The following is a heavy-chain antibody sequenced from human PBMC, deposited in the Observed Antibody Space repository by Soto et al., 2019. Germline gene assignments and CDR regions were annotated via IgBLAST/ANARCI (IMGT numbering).Heavy chain of an antibody. CDR2: IYYSGST. Sequence: PSETLSLTCTVSGGSVSSGSYYWSWIRQPPGKGLEWIGYIYYSGSTNYNPSLKSRVTISVDTSKNQFSLKLSSVTAADTAVYYCARDRYYNWFDPWGQGTLVTVSS. D-gene: IGHD1-1*01. V-gene: IGHV4-61*01. J-gene: IGHJ5*02. CDR3: ARDRYYNWFDP. CDR1: GGSVSSGSYY.